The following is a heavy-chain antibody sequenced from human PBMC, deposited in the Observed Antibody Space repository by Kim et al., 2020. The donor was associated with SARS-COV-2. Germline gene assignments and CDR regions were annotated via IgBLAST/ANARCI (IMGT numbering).Heavy chain of an antibody. D-gene: IGHD2-8*01. Sequence: AQGFTGRFVFSLDTSVSTAYLQISSLKAEDTAVYYCASLYCTNGVCPFDYWGQGTLVTVSS. CDR3: ASLYCTNGVCPFDY. J-gene: IGHJ4*02. V-gene: IGHV7-4-1*02.